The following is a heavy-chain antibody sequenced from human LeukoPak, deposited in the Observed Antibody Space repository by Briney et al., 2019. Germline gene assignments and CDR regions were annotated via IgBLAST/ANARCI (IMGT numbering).Heavy chain of an antibody. V-gene: IGHV1-18*01. J-gene: IGHJ5*02. CDR3: ARDNLSMATVTTHWFDR. Sequence: VASVKVSCKASGYTFTSYGISWVRQAPGQGLEWMGWISAYNGNTNYAQKLQGRVTMTTDTSTSTAYMELRSLRSDDTAVYYCARDNLSMATVTTHWFDRWGRGTLVTVSS. D-gene: IGHD4-17*01. CDR1: GYTFTSYG. CDR2: ISAYNGNT.